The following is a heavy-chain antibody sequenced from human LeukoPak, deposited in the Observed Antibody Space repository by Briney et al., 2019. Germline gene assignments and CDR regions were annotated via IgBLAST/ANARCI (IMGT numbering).Heavy chain of an antibody. Sequence: TGGSLRLPCAASGFTFSSYAMSWVRQAPGKGLEWVSAISGSGGSTYYADSVKGRFTISRDNSKNTLYLQMNSLRAEDTAVYYCAKTLYCGGDCPRTFDIWGQGTMVTVSS. J-gene: IGHJ3*02. CDR2: ISGSGGST. CDR3: AKTLYCGGDCPRTFDI. CDR1: GFTFSSYA. V-gene: IGHV3-23*01. D-gene: IGHD2-21*02.